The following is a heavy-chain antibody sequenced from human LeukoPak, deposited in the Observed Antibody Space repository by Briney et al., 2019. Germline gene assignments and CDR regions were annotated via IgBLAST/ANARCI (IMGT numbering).Heavy chain of an antibody. J-gene: IGHJ3*02. CDR1: GFTFSSYW. Sequence: GGSLRLSCAASGFTFSSYWMHWVCQAPGKGLVWVSRINSDGSSTSYADSVKGRFTISRDNAKNTLYLQMNSLRAEDTAVYYCARGVVVVPAAPDAFDIWGQGTMVTVSS. CDR2: INSDGSST. D-gene: IGHD2-2*01. CDR3: ARGVVVVPAAPDAFDI. V-gene: IGHV3-74*01.